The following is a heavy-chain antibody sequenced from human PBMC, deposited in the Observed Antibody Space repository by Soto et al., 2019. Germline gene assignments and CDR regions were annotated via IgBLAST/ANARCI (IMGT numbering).Heavy chain of an antibody. CDR2: LTAYDGKR. D-gene: IGHD3-10*01. V-gene: IGHV1-18*03. CDR3: ARGLTYGDFDY. Sequence: QVQMVQSGAEVKKTGASVKVSCKTSGYTFTTFGINWVRQAPGQELEWMGCLTAYDGKRNFAQKFQERLTMTMDISTSTGYMELSGLRSDDMAVYFCARGLTYGDFDYWGRGTQVAVSS. J-gene: IGHJ4*02. CDR1: GYTFTTFG.